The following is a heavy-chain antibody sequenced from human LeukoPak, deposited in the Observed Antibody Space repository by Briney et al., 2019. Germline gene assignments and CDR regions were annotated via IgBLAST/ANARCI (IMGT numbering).Heavy chain of an antibody. D-gene: IGHD2-15*01. CDR2: ISSSGSTI. CDR3: ARRAGSYSHSYDY. Sequence: SGGSLRLSCAASGFTFSSYEMNWVRQAPGKGLEWVSYISSSGSTIYYADSVKGRFTISRDNAKNSLYLQMNSLRAEDTAVYYCARRAGSYSHSYDYWGQGTLVTVSS. CDR1: GFTFSSYE. V-gene: IGHV3-48*03. J-gene: IGHJ4*02.